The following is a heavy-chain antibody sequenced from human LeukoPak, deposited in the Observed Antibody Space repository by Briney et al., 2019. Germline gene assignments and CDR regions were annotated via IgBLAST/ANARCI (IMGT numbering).Heavy chain of an antibody. CDR3: ARDRAPPVLLWFGEEDNDAFDI. D-gene: IGHD3-10*01. J-gene: IGHJ3*02. V-gene: IGHV4-61*02. Sequence: PSETLSLTCTVSGGSISSGSYYWSWIRQPAGEGLEWIGRIYTSGSTNYNPSLKSRVTISVDTSKNQSSLKLSSVTAADTAVYYCARDRAPPVLLWFGEEDNDAFDIWGQGTMVTVSS. CDR1: GGSISSGSYY. CDR2: IYTSGST.